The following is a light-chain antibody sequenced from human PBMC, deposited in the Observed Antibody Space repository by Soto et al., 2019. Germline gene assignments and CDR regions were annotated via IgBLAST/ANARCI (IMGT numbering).Light chain of an antibody. CDR2: DAS. J-gene: IGKJ1*01. CDR3: QQCSNWPT. Sequence: EIVLTQSPATLSLSPGERATLSCRASQSVSSYLAWYQQKPGQAPRLLIYDASNRATGIPARFSGSGSGTDFTLTISSLEPEDFAFYYCQQCSNWPTFGQGTKVEIK. V-gene: IGKV3-11*01. CDR1: QSVSSY.